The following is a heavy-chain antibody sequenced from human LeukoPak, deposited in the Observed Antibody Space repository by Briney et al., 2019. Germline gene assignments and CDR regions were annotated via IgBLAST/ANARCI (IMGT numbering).Heavy chain of an antibody. CDR1: GGSISSYY. D-gene: IGHD3-10*01. V-gene: IGHV4-59*08. J-gene: IGHJ6*02. Sequence: SETLSITCTVSGGSISSYYWSWIRQPPGKGLECIGYIYYSGSTNYNPSLKSRVTISVDTSKNQFSLKLSSVTAADTAVYYCARRLTSGRGYGLDVWGQGTTVTVSS. CDR2: IYYSGST. CDR3: ARRLTSGRGYGLDV.